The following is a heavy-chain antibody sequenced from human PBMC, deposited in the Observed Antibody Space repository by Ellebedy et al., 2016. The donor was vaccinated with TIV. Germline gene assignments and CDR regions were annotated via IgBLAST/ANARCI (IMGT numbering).Heavy chain of an antibody. CDR3: VRHLRLVHYFDT. Sequence: SETLSLXCIVSGGSINTGEYNWSWIRQPPGKGLEWIGYIFYSGTTYFNPSLKSRVTLSMDTSKRQFSLELTSVTAADTALYYCVRHLRLVHYFDTWGQGTQVTVSS. D-gene: IGHD6-19*01. J-gene: IGHJ4*02. CDR1: GGSINTGEYN. V-gene: IGHV4-30-4*08. CDR2: IFYSGTT.